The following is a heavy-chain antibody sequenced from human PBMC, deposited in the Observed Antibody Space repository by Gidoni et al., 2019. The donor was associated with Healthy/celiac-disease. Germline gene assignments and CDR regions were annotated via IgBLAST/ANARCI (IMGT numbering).Heavy chain of an antibody. Sequence: QVQLVQSGAEVKKPGSSVKVSCKASGGPFRSYTISVVRQAPGQGLEWRGRIIPILGIANYEQKFQGRVTITADKSTSTAYMELSSLRSEDTAVYYCARDVMGYSYGSPNYYYYGMDVWGQGTTVTVSS. V-gene: IGHV1-69*08. J-gene: IGHJ6*02. D-gene: IGHD5-18*01. CDR2: IIPILGIA. CDR1: GGPFRSYT. CDR3: ARDVMGYSYGSPNYYYYGMDV.